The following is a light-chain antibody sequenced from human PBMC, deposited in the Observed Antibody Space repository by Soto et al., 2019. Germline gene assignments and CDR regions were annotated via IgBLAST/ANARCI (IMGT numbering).Light chain of an antibody. J-gene: IGKJ4*01. V-gene: IGKV3D-15*01. CDR2: GAS. CDR1: QSVSNN. Sequence: EIVMTQSPATLSVSPGERATLSCRASQSVSNNLAWYQQKPGQAPRLLIYGASTRATGIPARFSGSGSGTAFTLTISSLQSEDFAVYYCQQYNNWPPLTFGGGTKAEIK. CDR3: QQYNNWPPLT.